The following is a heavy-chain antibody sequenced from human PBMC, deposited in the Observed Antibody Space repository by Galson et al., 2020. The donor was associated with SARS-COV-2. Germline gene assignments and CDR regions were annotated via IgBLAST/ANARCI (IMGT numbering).Heavy chain of an antibody. CDR2: LTSSGGTT. CDR3: SRDMEFYRDY. J-gene: IGHJ4*02. Sequence: GGSLRLSCAASGFTFSDVAMSWVRQAPGKGLQSVSSLTSSGGTTYYADSVKGRFTISRDNSKNMLYLQMDSLRADDTAVYYCSRDMEFYRDYWGEGTLVIVAS. CDR1: GFTFSDVA. V-gene: IGHV3-23*01. D-gene: IGHD1-1*01.